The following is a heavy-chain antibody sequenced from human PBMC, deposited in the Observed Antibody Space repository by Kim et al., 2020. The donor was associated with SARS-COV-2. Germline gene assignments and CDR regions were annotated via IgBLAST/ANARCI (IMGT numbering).Heavy chain of an antibody. J-gene: IGHJ5*02. CDR3: ARRRGVVAARYNWFDP. V-gene: IGHV1-8*01. CDR2: MNPNSGNT. Sequence: ASVKVSCKASGYTFTSYDINWVRQATGQGLEWMGWMNPNSGNTGYAQKFQGRVTMTRNTSISTAYMELSSLRSEDTAVYYCARRRGVVAARYNWFDPWGQGTLVTVSS. D-gene: IGHD2-15*01. CDR1: GYTFTSYD.